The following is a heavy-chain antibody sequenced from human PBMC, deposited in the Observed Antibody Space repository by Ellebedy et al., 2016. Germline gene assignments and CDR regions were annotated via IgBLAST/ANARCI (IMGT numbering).Heavy chain of an antibody. CDR3: AKEALFFRTVVTGPGHYFDN. J-gene: IGHJ4*02. CDR1: GFTFRSYG. V-gene: IGHV3-30*18. CDR2: ISYNGRNK. D-gene: IGHD2-21*02. Sequence: GESLKISCAASGFTFRSYGMHWVRQAPGKGPEWVAIISYNGRNKEYADSVKGRFIISRDDSKNTLYLQMNTLRPDGTAVYYCAKEALFFRTVVTGPGHYFDNWGQGTLVTVSS.